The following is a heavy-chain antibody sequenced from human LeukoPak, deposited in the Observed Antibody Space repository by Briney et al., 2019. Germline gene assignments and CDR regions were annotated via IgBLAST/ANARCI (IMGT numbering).Heavy chain of an antibody. CDR1: GFIISDYY. CDR2: SRNRAHNYMT. Sequence: GGSLRLSCAASGFIISDYYIDWVREAPGKGLEWLGRSRNRAHNYMTEYAASAKDRFTISRDESQKSLFLQMYNLGTEDTAVYYCTRGDGWSFDYWGQGTLVTVSS. D-gene: IGHD6-19*01. J-gene: IGHJ4*02. V-gene: IGHV3-72*01. CDR3: TRGDGWSFDY.